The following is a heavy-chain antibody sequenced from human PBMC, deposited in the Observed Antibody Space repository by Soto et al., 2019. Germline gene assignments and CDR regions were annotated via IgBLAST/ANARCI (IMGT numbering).Heavy chain of an antibody. D-gene: IGHD3-3*01. CDR1: GFTFSSYW. CDR3: ARKRAWYYDFWSGTIFDY. J-gene: IGHJ4*02. Sequence: GGSLRLSCAASGFTFSSYWMSWVRQAPGKGLEWVANIKQDGSEKYYVDSVKGRFTISRDNAKNSLYLQMNSLRAEDTAVYYCARKRAWYYDFWSGTIFDYWGQGTLVTVSS. V-gene: IGHV3-7*01. CDR2: IKQDGSEK.